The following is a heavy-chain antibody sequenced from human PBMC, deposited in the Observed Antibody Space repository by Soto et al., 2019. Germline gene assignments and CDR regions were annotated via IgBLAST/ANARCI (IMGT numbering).Heavy chain of an antibody. J-gene: IGHJ4*02. D-gene: IGHD3-3*01. CDR3: AKDLKNDFWSGYYKSGYFDY. CDR2: ISGSGGST. CDR1: GFTFSSYA. V-gene: IGHV3-23*01. Sequence: GGSLRLSCAASGFTFSSYAMSWVRQAPGKGLEWVSAISGSGGSTYYADSVKGRFTISRDNSKNTLYLQMNSLRAEDTAVYYCAKDLKNDFWSGYYKSGYFDYWGQGTLVTVSS.